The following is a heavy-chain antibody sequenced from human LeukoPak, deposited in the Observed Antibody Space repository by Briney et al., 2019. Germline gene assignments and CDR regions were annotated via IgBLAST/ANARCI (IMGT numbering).Heavy chain of an antibody. D-gene: IGHD4-17*01. Sequence: ASVKVSCKTSGYTFTDYGFSWVRQAPGQGLEWMGWISPYNGNTRYTQKFQDRVTMTTDTSAGTAYMELRSLRSDDTAVYYCARDPRHMVTTKYNAFDIRGQGTMVTVSS. V-gene: IGHV1-18*01. CDR2: ISPYNGNT. J-gene: IGHJ3*02. CDR1: GYTFTDYG. CDR3: ARDPRHMVTTKYNAFDI.